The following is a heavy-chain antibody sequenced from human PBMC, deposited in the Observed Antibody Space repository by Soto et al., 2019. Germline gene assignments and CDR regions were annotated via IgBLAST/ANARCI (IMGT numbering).Heavy chain of an antibody. D-gene: IGHD4-17*01. Sequence: VQLRQSGPGLVKPSGTLSLTCAVSGGSISSSNWWTWVRQAPGKGLEWIGEIYHSGNTYYNPSLTGRVTLTVDKSNNQFSLTLTSVTAADTAGYSCATLPTRVVASLRPIPTWVQGTLVTVSS. CDR3: ATLPTRVVASLRPIPT. J-gene: IGHJ5*02. CDR2: IYHSGNT. V-gene: IGHV4-4*02. CDR1: GGSISSSNW.